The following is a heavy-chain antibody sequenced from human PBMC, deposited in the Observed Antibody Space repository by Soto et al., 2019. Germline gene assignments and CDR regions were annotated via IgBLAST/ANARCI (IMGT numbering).Heavy chain of an antibody. CDR2: IYSGGST. CDR1: GFTVSSNY. J-gene: IGHJ6*02. D-gene: IGHD1-26*01. V-gene: IGHV3-53*01. CDR3: ATQSGSYGEDYYYYGMDV. Sequence: GGSLRLSCAASGFTVSSNYMSWVRQAPGKGLEWVSVIYSGGSTYYADSVKGRFTISRDNSKNTLYLQMNSLRAEDTAVYYCATQSGSYGEDYYYYGMDVWGQGTTVTVS.